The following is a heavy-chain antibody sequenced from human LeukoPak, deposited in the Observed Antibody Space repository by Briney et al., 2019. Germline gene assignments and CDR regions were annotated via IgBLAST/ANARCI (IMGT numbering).Heavy chain of an antibody. V-gene: IGHV4-61*08. J-gene: IGHJ6*02. D-gene: IGHD3-16*01. CDR3: ARKGGRRPGYYGMDV. CDR1: GGSISSGDYY. Sequence: SGTLSLTCTVSGGSISSGDYYWSWIRQPPGKGLEWIGYIYYSGSTNYNPSLKSRVTISVDTSKNQFSLKLSPVTAADTAVYYCARKGGRRPGYYGMDVWGQGTTVTVSS. CDR2: IYYSGST.